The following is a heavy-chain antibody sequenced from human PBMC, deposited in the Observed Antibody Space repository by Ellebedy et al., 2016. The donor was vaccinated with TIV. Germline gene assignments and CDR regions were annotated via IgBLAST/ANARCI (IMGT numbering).Heavy chain of an antibody. CDR2: IWYDGSLD. V-gene: IGHV3-33*01. CDR3: AREVGEGQGDMDV. D-gene: IGHD1-26*01. J-gene: IGHJ6*02. Sequence: GESLKLSCPASGFTFTHYHMHWVRQAPAKGLDCVALIWYDGSLDYYAYSVKVRFTLSSDSSENTVYLHINSLRADDPALYYCAREVGEGQGDMDVWGQGTTVTVSS. CDR1: GFTFTHYH.